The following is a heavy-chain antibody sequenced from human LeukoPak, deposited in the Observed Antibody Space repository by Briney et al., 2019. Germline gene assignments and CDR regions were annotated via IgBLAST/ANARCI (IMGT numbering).Heavy chain of an antibody. Sequence: GGSLRLSCAASGFTFSSYVMHWVRQAPGKGLEWVSYISSSGSTIYYADSVKGRFTISRDNAKHSLYLQMNSLRAEDTAVYYCAELGITMIGGVWGKGTTVTISS. V-gene: IGHV3-48*03. CDR1: GFTFSSYV. D-gene: IGHD3-10*02. J-gene: IGHJ6*04. CDR3: AELGITMIGGV. CDR2: ISSSGSTI.